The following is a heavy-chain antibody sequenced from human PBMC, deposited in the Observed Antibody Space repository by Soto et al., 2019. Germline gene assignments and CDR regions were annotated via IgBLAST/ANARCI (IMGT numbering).Heavy chain of an antibody. Sequence: EVQLVESGGGLVQPGGSLRLSCAASGFTFSSDWMHWVRQAPGKGLVWVSRINSDGSSTSYADSVKGRFTISRDNAKNTLYLQMNSLRAEDTAVYYCARSAVTTVTYYYYYYMDVWGKGTTVTVSS. V-gene: IGHV3-74*01. J-gene: IGHJ6*03. CDR1: GFTFSSDW. CDR2: INSDGSST. CDR3: ARSAVTTVTYYYYYYMDV. D-gene: IGHD4-17*01.